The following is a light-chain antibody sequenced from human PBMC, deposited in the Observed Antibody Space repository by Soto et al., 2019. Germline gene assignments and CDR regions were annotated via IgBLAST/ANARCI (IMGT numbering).Light chain of an antibody. J-gene: IGLJ2*01. CDR3: SSYAGSNSVL. V-gene: IGLV2-8*01. CDR2: EFS. Sequence: QSALTQPPSASGSPGQSVTISCTGTSSDVGGYNYVSWYQQHPGKAPKLMIYEFSKRPSGVPDRFSGSKSGNTASLPVSGLHAEDEADYYCSSYAGSNSVLFGGGTKLTVL. CDR1: SSDVGGYNY.